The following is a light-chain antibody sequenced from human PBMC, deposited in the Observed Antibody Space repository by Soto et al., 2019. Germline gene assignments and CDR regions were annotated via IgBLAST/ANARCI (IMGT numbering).Light chain of an antibody. V-gene: IGLV2-14*01. Sequence: QSALTQPAAVSGSPGQSITISCTGTSSDVGGYNYVSWYQQFPGKAPKLMIYKVSNRPSGVSNRFSGSKSDNTASLTISGLQAEDEGYYYCTSYSSSTTYVFGTGTKLTVL. J-gene: IGLJ1*01. CDR3: TSYSSSTTYV. CDR2: KVS. CDR1: SSDVGGYNY.